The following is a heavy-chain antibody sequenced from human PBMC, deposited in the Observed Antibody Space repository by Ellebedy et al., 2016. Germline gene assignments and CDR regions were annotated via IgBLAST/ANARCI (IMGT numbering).Heavy chain of an antibody. CDR3: ARGRNFESTGYFPDS. Sequence: SETLSLTCTVSRDSISSYYWNWIRQSSGKGLEWIGYIYYSGTTYYNPSLQSRVTISVDTSKNQFSLKLSSVTAADTAVYYCARGRNFESTGYFPDSWGQGTLVTVSS. CDR2: IYYSGTT. V-gene: IGHV4-59*06. D-gene: IGHD3-22*01. J-gene: IGHJ4*02. CDR1: RDSISSYY.